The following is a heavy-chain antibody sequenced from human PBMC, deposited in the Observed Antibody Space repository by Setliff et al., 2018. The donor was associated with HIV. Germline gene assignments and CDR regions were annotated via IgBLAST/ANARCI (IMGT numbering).Heavy chain of an antibody. D-gene: IGHD2-15*01. J-gene: IGHJ3*02. CDR3: ARDGGGFASGTFDI. Sequence: SETLSLTCAVSGGTFSLHYYTWIRQSPLRGLEWIGEINHSGGTRYNPSLESRVTMSLDSSRKQFSLRLISVTAADTAVYYCARDGGGFASGTFDIWGQGTKVTVSS. CDR2: INHSGGT. CDR1: GGTFSLHY. V-gene: IGHV4-34*01.